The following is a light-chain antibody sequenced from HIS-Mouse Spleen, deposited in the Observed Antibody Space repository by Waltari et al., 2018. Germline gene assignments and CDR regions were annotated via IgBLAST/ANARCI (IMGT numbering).Light chain of an antibody. CDR3: QQRSNWPPET. CDR1: QSVSSY. Sequence: EIVLTQSPATLSLSPGERATLSCRASQSVSSYLAWYQQKPGQAPMLLIYDASNRATGIPARFSGSGSGTDFTLTISSLEPEDFAVYYCQQRSNWPPETFGQGTKVEIK. V-gene: IGKV3-11*01. J-gene: IGKJ1*01. CDR2: DAS.